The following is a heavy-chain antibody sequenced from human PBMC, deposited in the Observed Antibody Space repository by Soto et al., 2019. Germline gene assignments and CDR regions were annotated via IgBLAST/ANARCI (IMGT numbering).Heavy chain of an antibody. CDR3: ARGQVVAAQH. D-gene: IGHD2-15*01. J-gene: IGHJ4*02. Sequence: QLQLQESGSGLVKPSQTLSLTCAVSGGSISSGGYSWSWIRQPPGKDLEWIGYSYHRGSTYYNPSLKTRVTISVDRSRNQFSLKLSSVTAADTAVYYCARGQVVAAQHWGQGTLVTVSS. CDR1: GGSISSGGYS. V-gene: IGHV4-30-2*01. CDR2: SYHRGST.